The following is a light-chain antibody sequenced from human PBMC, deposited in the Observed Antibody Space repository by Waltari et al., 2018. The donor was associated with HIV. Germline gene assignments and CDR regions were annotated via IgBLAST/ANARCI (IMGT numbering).Light chain of an antibody. Sequence: SGTPGQRVTISCSGSRSNIGKNFIYWYQQFPGTAPKLLIYRNDQRPSGVPDRFSGSKSGTSASLAISGLRSEDEADYYCATWDDSLSGWVFGGGTKLTVL. CDR1: RSNIGKNF. CDR2: RND. J-gene: IGLJ3*02. CDR3: ATWDDSLSGWV. V-gene: IGLV1-47*01.